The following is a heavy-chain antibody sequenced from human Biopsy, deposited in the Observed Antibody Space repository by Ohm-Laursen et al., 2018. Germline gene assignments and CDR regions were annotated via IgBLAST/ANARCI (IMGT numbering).Heavy chain of an antibody. J-gene: IGHJ2*01. CDR2: ITPIFDIN. Sequence: SSVKVSCKASGGTFSSYSITWVRQAPGQGLEWMGGITPIFDINNYAQKFQGRLTITADESTSTAYMELSGLRSEDTAVYYCARANNGAGTYWYLDLWGRGTLVTVS. V-gene: IGHV1-69*01. CDR1: GGTFSSYS. CDR3: ARANNGAGTYWYLDL. D-gene: IGHD1-14*01.